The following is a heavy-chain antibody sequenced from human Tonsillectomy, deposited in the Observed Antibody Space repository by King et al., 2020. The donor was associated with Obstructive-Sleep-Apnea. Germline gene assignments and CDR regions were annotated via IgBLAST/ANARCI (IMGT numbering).Heavy chain of an antibody. CDR2: ISSSGRYI. D-gene: IGHD1-14*01. CDR1: GFTFSSYS. J-gene: IGHJ6*02. V-gene: IGHV3-21*01. CDR3: ARDRGATTPSYYYGMDV. Sequence: VQLVESGGGLVKPGGSLRLSCAASGFTFSSYSLNWVRQAPGKGLEWVSSISSSGRYIYYADSVKGRFTISRDNAKNSLYLQMNSLRAEDTAVYSCARDRGATTPSYYYGMDVWGQGTTVTVSS.